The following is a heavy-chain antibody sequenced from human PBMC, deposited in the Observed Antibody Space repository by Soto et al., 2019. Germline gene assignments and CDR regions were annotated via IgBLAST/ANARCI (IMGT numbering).Heavy chain of an antibody. CDR2: IWYDGSNK. Sequence: GGSLRLSCAASGFTFSSYGMHWVRQAPGKGLEWVAVIWYDGSNKYYADSVKGRFTISRDNSKNTLYLQMNSLRAEDTAVYYCARGGAPGSDIVVVVAAIEGAFDIWGQGTMVTVSS. CDR1: GFTFSSYG. CDR3: ARGGAPGSDIVVVVAAIEGAFDI. D-gene: IGHD2-15*01. V-gene: IGHV3-33*01. J-gene: IGHJ3*02.